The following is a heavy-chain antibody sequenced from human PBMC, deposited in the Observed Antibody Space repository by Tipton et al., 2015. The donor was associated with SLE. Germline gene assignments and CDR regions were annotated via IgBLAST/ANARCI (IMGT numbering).Heavy chain of an antibody. Sequence: SLRLSCAASGFTFSSYSMNWVHQAPGKGLEWVSCVSSSSSYIYYADSVKGRFTIPRDNAKNSLYLHMNSLRAEDTAVYYCARGLPNFDYWGQGTLVTVSS. J-gene: IGHJ4*02. CDR1: GFTFSSYS. CDR3: ARGLPNFDY. V-gene: IGHV3-21*03. CDR2: VSSSSSYI.